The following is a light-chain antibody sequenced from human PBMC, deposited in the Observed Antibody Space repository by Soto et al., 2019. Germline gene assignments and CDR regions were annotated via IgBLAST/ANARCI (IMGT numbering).Light chain of an antibody. J-gene: IGLJ1*01. CDR3: CSYAGSSTPYV. CDR1: SSDVGGYNY. CDR2: EDN. V-gene: IGLV2-23*01. Sequence: QSVLTQPPSASGSPGQSVTISCIGTSSDVGGYNYVSWYQQHPGKAPKLMIYEDNKRPSGVSNRFSGSKSGNTASLTISGLQAEDEADYYCCSYAGSSTPYVFGSGTKVTVL.